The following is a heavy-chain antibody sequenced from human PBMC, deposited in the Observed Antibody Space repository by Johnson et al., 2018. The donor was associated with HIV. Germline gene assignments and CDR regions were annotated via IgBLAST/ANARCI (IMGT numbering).Heavy chain of an antibody. D-gene: IGHD3-10*01. Sequence: QVQLVESGGGLVQPGRSLRLSCAASGFTFSDYYMSWIRQAPGKGLEWVSYISSSGSTIYYADSVKGRFTISRDSSKNTLYLQMNSLRAEDTAMYYCARSPGEADAFDIWGQGTMVTVSS. J-gene: IGHJ3*02. CDR3: ARSPGEADAFDI. V-gene: IGHV3-11*04. CDR1: GFTFSDYY. CDR2: ISSSGSTI.